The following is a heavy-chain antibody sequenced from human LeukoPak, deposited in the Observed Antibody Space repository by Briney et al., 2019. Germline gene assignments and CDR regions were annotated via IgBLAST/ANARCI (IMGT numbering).Heavy chain of an antibody. D-gene: IGHD3-16*01. CDR3: ARLHTTQYYAASDI. Sequence: GESLKISCKASGYSFTNYWISWVRQMPGKGLEWMGIINPRDSDLRYSPSFRGQVTISADKSISTAYLQWSSLEASDTAVYYCARLHTTQYYAASDIWGQGTMVTVSS. V-gene: IGHV5-51*01. CDR1: GYSFTNYW. J-gene: IGHJ3*02. CDR2: INPRDSDL.